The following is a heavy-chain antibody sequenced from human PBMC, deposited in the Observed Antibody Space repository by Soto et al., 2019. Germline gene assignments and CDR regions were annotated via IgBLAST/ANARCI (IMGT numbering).Heavy chain of an antibody. D-gene: IGHD2-2*01. CDR1: GGTFSSHS. Sequence: QVQLVQSGAEVKKPGSSVKVSCKVSGGTFSSHSINWVRQAPGQGPEWMGGIIPIFGTENYAQKFQGRVTITADESTSTANIELSSLTSEDTALYYCSTSVYCSTTRCYYYNDLDVWGQGTTVIVSS. CDR2: IIPIFGTE. V-gene: IGHV1-69*01. J-gene: IGHJ6*02. CDR3: STSVYCSTTRCYYYNDLDV.